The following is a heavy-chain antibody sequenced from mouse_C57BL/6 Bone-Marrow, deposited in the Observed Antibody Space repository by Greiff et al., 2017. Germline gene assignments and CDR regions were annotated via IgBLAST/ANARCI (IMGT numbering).Heavy chain of an antibody. CDR1: GYTFTSYG. V-gene: IGHV1-81*01. Sequence: QVQLQQSGAELARPGASVKLSCKASGYTFTSYGISWVKQRTGQGLEWIGEIYPRSGNTYYNEKFKGKATLTADKSSSTAYMELRSLTSEDSAVYFCARYDYSNSSGFAYWGQGTLVTVSA. CDR3: ARYDYSNSSGFAY. J-gene: IGHJ3*01. D-gene: IGHD2-5*01. CDR2: IYPRSGNT.